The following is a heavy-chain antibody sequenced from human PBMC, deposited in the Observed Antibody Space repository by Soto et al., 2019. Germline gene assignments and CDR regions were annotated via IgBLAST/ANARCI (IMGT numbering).Heavy chain of an antibody. CDR2: IIPIFGTA. J-gene: IGHJ4*02. CDR3: ARDWGSPSSGWYFDY. V-gene: IGHV1-69*13. D-gene: IGHD6-19*01. CDR1: GYTFTSYG. Sequence: SVKVSCKASGYTFTSYGISWVRQAPGQGLEWMGGIIPIFGTANYAQKFQGRVTITADESTSTAYMELSSLRSEDTAVYYCARDWGSPSSGWYFDYWGQGTLVAVSS.